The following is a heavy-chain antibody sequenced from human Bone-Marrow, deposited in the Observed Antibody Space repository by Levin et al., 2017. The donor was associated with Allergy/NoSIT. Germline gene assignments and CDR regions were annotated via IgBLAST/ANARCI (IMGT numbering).Heavy chain of an antibody. D-gene: IGHD3-3*01. Sequence: GASVKVSCKASGYTFTDFHIHWVRQAPGQGLEWMGWSRPENGVTNYAQNFQGRVTMTTDTSINTAYMELTSLRSDDTAVYFCARDLFSPVTVLGVVSPFDSWGQGTLVTVSS. V-gene: IGHV1-2*02. CDR2: SRPENGVT. CDR3: ARDLFSPVTVLGVVSPFDS. CDR1: GYTFTDFH. J-gene: IGHJ4*02.